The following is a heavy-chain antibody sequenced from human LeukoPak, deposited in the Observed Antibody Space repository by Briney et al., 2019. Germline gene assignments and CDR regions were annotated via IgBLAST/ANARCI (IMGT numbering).Heavy chain of an antibody. V-gene: IGHV3-48*01. Sequence: GGSLRLSCAASGSTFSSYSMNWVRQAPGKGLEWVSYISGSSGTIYYADSVKGRFTISRDNAKNSLYLQMNSLKGEDTAVYYCARRSEFGVLYYMDVWGKGTTVTVSS. D-gene: IGHD3-16*01. CDR1: GSTFSSYS. CDR2: ISGSSGTI. CDR3: ARRSEFGVLYYMDV. J-gene: IGHJ6*03.